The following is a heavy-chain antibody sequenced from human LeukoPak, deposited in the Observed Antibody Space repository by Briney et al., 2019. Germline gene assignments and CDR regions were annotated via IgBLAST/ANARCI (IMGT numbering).Heavy chain of an antibody. J-gene: IGHJ4*02. CDR1: GSTFSNYA. CDR2: ISDSGGST. CDR3: AKVYSSGWYSAGGIDY. Sequence: PAGSLRLSCAASGSTFSNYAMSWVRQGPGKGLEWVSAISDSGGSTYYADSVKGRFTISRDNSKNTLYLQMNSLRAEDTAVYYCAKVYSSGWYSAGGIDYWGQGTLVTVSS. V-gene: IGHV3-23*01. D-gene: IGHD6-19*01.